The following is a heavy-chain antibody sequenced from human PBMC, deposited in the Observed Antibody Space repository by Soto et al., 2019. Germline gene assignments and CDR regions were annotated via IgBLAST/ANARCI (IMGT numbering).Heavy chain of an antibody. CDR3: APLSVSLSGPYGIHV. J-gene: IGHJ6*02. CDR2: MFYSGLT. D-gene: IGHD2-15*01. Sequence: SETLSLTCSVSGYSVTSSDYYWAWIRQPPGKGLEWIGSMFYSGLTYYNPSLKSRVTLSVDTSKNQFSVRLNSVTAADTAVYYCAPLSVSLSGPYGIHVWGQGTTVIVSS. V-gene: IGHV4-39*01. CDR1: GYSVTSSDYY.